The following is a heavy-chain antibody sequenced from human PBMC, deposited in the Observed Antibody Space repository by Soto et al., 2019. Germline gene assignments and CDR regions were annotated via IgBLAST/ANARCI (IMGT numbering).Heavy chain of an antibody. CDR1: GGSFSGYY. J-gene: IGHJ6*02. CDR3: ARGRHHSYYYYYGMDV. CDR2: INHSGST. Sequence: SETLSLTYAVYGGSFSGYYWSWIRQPPGKGLEWIGEINHSGSTNYNPSLKSRVTISVDTSKNQFSLKLSSVTAADTAVYYCARGRHHSYYYYYGMDVWGQGTTVTVSS. V-gene: IGHV4-34*01.